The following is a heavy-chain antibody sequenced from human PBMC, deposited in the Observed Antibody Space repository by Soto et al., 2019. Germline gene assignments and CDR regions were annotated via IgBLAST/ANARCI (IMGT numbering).Heavy chain of an antibody. Sequence: ASVKVSCKVSGYTLTELSMHWVRQAPGKGLEWMGGFDPEDGETIYAQKFQGRVTMTEDTSTDTAYMELSSLRSEDTAVYYCATGQLRYWRDWLDPWGQGTLVTVSS. V-gene: IGHV1-24*01. CDR1: GYTLTELS. D-gene: IGHD3-9*01. J-gene: IGHJ5*02. CDR3: ATGQLRYWRDWLDP. CDR2: FDPEDGET.